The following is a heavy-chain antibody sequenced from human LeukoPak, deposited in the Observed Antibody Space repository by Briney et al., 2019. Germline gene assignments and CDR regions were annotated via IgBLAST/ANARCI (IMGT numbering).Heavy chain of an antibody. CDR2: IYYSGST. J-gene: IGHJ4*02. D-gene: IGHD4-17*01. CDR1: GGSISSYY. V-gene: IGHV4-59*08. CDR3: ARLSSDGDYLYFDY. Sequence: SETLSLTCTVSGGSISSYYWSWIRQPPGKGLEWIGYIYYSGSTNYNPSLKSRVTISVDTSKNQFSLKLSSVTAADTAVYYCARLSSDGDYLYFDYWGQGTLVTVSS.